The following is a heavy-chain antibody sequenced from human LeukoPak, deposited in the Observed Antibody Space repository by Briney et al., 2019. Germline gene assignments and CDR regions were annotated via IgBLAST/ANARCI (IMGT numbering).Heavy chain of an antibody. CDR1: GFTFSSYS. CDR2: ISSGSSYI. V-gene: IGHV3-21*01. Sequence: GGSLRLSCAASGFTFSSYSMNWVRQAPGRGLEWVSSISSGSSYIYYADSVKGRFTISRDNAKNSLYLQMNSLRAEDTAVYYCARALNYDFWSGYPTFDYWGQGTLVTVSS. J-gene: IGHJ4*02. D-gene: IGHD3-3*01. CDR3: ARALNYDFWSGYPTFDY.